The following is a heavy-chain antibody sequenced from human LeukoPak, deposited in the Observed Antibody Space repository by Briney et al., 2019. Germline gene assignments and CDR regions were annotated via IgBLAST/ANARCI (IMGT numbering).Heavy chain of an antibody. CDR1: GYTFTSYG. CDR2: ISAYNGNT. D-gene: IGHD3-22*01. V-gene: IGHV1-18*01. CDR3: ARGGAYYYDSSGYYREFDY. J-gene: IGHJ4*02. Sequence: ASVKVSCKASGYTFTSYGISWVRQAPGQGLEWMGWISAYNGNTNYAQKLQGRVTMTTDTSTSTAYMELRSLRSDDTAVYYCARGGAYYYDSSGYYREFDYWGQGTLVTVSS.